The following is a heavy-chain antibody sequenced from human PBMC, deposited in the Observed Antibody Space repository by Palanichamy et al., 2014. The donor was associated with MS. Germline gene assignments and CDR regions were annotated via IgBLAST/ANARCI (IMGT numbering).Heavy chain of an antibody. CDR1: EFTFSRNN. Sequence: EVQLVESGGGLVQPGGSLRLSCAASEFTFSRNNMNWVRQAPGKGLEWVSYISSNSHTIYYADSVKGRFTISRDNAKNSLYLQMNSLRAEDTAVYYCARDYVAGSYSGYYYGMDVWGQGTTVTVSS. J-gene: IGHJ6*02. CDR3: ARDYVAGSYSGYYYGMDV. V-gene: IGHV3-48*01. D-gene: IGHD1-26*01. CDR2: ISSNSHTI.